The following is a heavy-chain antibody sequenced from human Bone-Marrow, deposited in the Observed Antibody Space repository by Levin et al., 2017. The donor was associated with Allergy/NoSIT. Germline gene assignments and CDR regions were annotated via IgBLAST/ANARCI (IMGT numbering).Heavy chain of an antibody. V-gene: IGHV3-23*01. Sequence: GESLKISCAASGFTFSTYAMSWVRQAPGKGLEWVSSISKTGINTHYADSVKGGFIIYRDNSKNTLYLQMNSLRDEDTAIYFCAKDALITMAGGFYQCPGMDVWGQGTPVTVSS. J-gene: IGHJ6*02. CDR2: ISKTGINT. CDR1: GFTFSTYA. D-gene: IGHD6-19*01. CDR3: AKDALITMAGGFYQCPGMDV.